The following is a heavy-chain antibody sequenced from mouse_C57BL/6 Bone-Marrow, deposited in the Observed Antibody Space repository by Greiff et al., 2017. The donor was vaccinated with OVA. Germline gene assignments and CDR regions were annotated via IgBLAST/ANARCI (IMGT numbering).Heavy chain of an antibody. D-gene: IGHD1-1*02. CDR1: GFTFTSYW. CDR2: IYPGSGST. J-gene: IGHJ4*01. CDR3: GAVVATDYYAMDY. Sequence: QVQLQQPGAELVKPGASVKMSCKASGFTFTSYWITWVKQRSGQGLEWIGDIYPGSGSTNYNEKFKSKATLTVDTSSSTAYMQLSSLTSEDSAVYYCGAVVATDYYAMDYWGQGTSVTVSS. V-gene: IGHV1-55*01.